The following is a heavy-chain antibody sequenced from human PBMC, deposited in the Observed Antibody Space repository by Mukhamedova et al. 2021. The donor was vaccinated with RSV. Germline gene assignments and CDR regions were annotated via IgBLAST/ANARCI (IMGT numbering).Heavy chain of an antibody. V-gene: IGHV3-23*01. Sequence: GLEWVSAISGSGGSTYYADSVKGRFTISRDNSKNTLYLQMNSLRAEDTAVYYCAKVATTYNFYYGMDVWGQGTTVNVS. CDR2: ISGSGGST. D-gene: IGHD2/OR15-2a*01. CDR3: AKVATTYNFYYGMDV. J-gene: IGHJ6*02.